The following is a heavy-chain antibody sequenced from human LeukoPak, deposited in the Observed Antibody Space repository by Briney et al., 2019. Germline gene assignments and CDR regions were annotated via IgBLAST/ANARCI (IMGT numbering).Heavy chain of an antibody. V-gene: IGHV3-21*01. D-gene: IGHD2-15*01. CDR1: GFTFSSYS. J-gene: IGHJ5*02. CDR2: ISSSSSYI. CDR3: ARDLTGYCSGGSCYSGNWFDP. Sequence: PGGSLRLSCAASGFTFSSYSMNWVRQAPGKGLEWVSSISSSSSYIYYADSVKGRFTISRDNAKNSLYLQMNSLRAEDTAVYYCARDLTGYCSGGSCYSGNWFDPWGQGTLVTVSS.